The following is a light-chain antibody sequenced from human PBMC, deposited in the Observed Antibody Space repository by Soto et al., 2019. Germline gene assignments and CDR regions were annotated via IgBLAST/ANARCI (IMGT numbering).Light chain of an antibody. V-gene: IGKV1-5*03. CDR1: QTISSW. J-gene: IGKJ1*01. CDR2: KAS. Sequence: DIQMTQSPSTLSASVGERVTITCRASQTISSWLAWYQQKPGKAPKLLIYKASTLKSGVPSRFSGSGSGTEFTLTISSLQPDDFATYYCQQYNSYWTFGQGTKVDIK. CDR3: QQYNSYWT.